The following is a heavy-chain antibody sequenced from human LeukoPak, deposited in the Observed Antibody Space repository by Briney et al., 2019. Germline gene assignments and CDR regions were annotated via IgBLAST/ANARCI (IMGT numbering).Heavy chain of an antibody. CDR2: ISSSSSYI. J-gene: IGHJ6*03. CDR3: ARPRDLSYSSSCYNDYHYYYMDV. Sequence: GGTLRLSCAASGFTFISNGMNWVRQAPGKGLEWVSSISSSSSYIYYADSVKGRFTISRDNAKNSLYLQMNSLRAEDTAVYYCARPRDLSYSSSCYNDYHYYYMDVWGKGTTVTISS. D-gene: IGHD6-13*01. CDR1: GFTFISNG. V-gene: IGHV3-21*01.